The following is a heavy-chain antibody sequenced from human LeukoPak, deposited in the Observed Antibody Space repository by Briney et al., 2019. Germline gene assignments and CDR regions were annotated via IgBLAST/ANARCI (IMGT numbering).Heavy chain of an antibody. CDR1: GFTFSSYS. Sequence: GGSLRLSCAASGFTFSSYSMNWVRQAPGKGLEWVSSISSSSSYIYYADSVKGRFTISRDNAKNSLYLQMNSLRVEDTAVYYCARESRITGTTTSGFDIWGQGTMVTVSS. V-gene: IGHV3-21*01. J-gene: IGHJ3*02. CDR3: ARESRITGTTTSGFDI. CDR2: ISSSSSYI. D-gene: IGHD1-14*01.